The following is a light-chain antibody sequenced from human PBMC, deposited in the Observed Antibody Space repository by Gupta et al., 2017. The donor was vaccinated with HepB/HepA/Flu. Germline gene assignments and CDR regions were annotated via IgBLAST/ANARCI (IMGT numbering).Light chain of an antibody. CDR1: SSNIGSNT. V-gene: IGLV1-44*01. CDR3: AAWDDSRNGVV. Sequence: QSVLTQPPSASGTPGQRVTISCSGSSSNIGSNTVNCYQQLPGTAPKLLIYSNNKRPSGVPDRFSGSKSGTSAALAISGLQSEDEADYYCAAWDDSRNGVVFGGGTKLTVL. CDR2: SNN. J-gene: IGLJ2*01.